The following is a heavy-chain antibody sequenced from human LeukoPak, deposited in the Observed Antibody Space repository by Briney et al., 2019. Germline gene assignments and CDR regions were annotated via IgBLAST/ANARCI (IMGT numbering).Heavy chain of an antibody. J-gene: IGHJ4*02. V-gene: IGHV1-46*01. D-gene: IGHD3-16*01. CDR1: GYTFTNYY. Sequence: ASVKVSCKASGYTFTNYYMHWVRQAPGQGLEWMGIINPKGGSTGYPQKFQGRVTMTRDTSTNTVYMELSSLRSEDTAVYYCARERGGHYYDYWGQGTLVTVSS. CDR3: ARERGGHYYDY. CDR2: INPKGGST.